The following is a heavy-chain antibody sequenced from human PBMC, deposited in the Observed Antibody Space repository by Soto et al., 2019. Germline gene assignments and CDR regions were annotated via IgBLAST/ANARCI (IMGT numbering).Heavy chain of an antibody. D-gene: IGHD6-19*01. V-gene: IGHV4-61*01. CDR2: IYYSGST. Sequence: XATLSLTCTVSGGSFSSSYYYGSWIRQPPGKGLEWIGYIYYSGSTNYNPSLKSRVTMSIDTSKNQFSLKLSSVTAADTAVYYCATGTSGWYVDFDYWGQGALVTVPS. J-gene: IGHJ4*02. CDR1: GGSFSSSYYY. CDR3: ATGTSGWYVDFDY.